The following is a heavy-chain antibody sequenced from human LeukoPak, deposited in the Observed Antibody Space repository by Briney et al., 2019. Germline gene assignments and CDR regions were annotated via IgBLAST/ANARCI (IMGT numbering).Heavy chain of an antibody. CDR3: ARASSYDSSGYYPLYYYYYGMDV. CDR1: GGSISSGGYY. V-gene: IGHV4-61*08. D-gene: IGHD3-22*01. J-gene: IGHJ6*02. Sequence: SETLSLTCTVSGGSISSGGYYWSWIRQPPGKGLEWIGYIYYSGSTNYNPSLKSRVTISVDTSKNQFSLKLSSVTAADTAVYYCARASSYDSSGYYPLYYYYYGMDVWGQGTTVTVSS. CDR2: IYYSGST.